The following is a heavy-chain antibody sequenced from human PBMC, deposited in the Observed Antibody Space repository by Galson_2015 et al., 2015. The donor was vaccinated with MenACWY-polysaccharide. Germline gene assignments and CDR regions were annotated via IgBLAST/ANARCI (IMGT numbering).Heavy chain of an antibody. CDR2: IYYSGST. V-gene: IGHV4-59*08. D-gene: IGHD2-21*02. CDR3: ARHWKSSDCSYGWFDP. J-gene: IGHJ5*02. Sequence: WTWIRQPPGKGLEWIGYIYYSGSTNYNPSLESRVTISVDTSKNQFSLNLSSVTAADTAVYYCARHWKSSDCSYGWFDPWGQGTLVTVSS.